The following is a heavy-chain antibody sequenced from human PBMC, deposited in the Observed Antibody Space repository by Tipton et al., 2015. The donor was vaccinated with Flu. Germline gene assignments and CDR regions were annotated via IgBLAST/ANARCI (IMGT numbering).Heavy chain of an antibody. CDR2: INHSGST. Sequence: LRLSCAVYGGSFSGYYWSWIRQPPGKGLEWIGEINHSGSTNYNPSLKSRVTISVDTSKNQFSLKLSSVTAADTAVYYCARGTMINIWGQGTMVTVSS. CDR1: GGSFSGYY. D-gene: IGHD3-22*01. V-gene: IGHV4-34*01. J-gene: IGHJ3*02. CDR3: ARGTMINI.